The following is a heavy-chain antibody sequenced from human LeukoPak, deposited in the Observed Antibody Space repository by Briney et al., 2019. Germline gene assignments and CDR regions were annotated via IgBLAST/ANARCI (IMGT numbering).Heavy chain of an antibody. Sequence: SETLSLTCTVSGGSISSYYWSWIRQPPGKGLDWIGYIYYTGSTNYNPSLKSRVTLSVDTSKNQFSLKLSSVSAADTAVYYCARSGRGLATRFDPWGQGILVTVSS. D-gene: IGHD1-26*01. J-gene: IGHJ5*02. CDR2: IYYTGST. CDR1: GGSISSYY. V-gene: IGHV4-59*13. CDR3: ARSGRGLATRFDP.